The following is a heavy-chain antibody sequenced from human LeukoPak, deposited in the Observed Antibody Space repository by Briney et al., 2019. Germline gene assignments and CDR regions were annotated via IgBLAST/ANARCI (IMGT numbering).Heavy chain of an antibody. J-gene: IGHJ4*02. D-gene: IGHD3-16*01. V-gene: IGHV1-2*02. CDR2: INCNRGDT. Sequence: ASVKVSCKASGYTFTGYFIHWVRQAPGQGLEWMGWINCNRGDTKYAEKFQGRVTMSRDTSTSTVYMDLSGLTSEDTALYFCARDSLAESTWALDSWGQGTLVTVSS. CDR3: ARDSLAESTWALDS. CDR1: GYTFTGYF.